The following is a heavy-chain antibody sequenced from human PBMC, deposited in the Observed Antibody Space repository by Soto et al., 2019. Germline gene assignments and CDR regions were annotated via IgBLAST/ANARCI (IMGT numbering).Heavy chain of an antibody. V-gene: IGHV4-34*01. D-gene: IGHD6-6*01. CDR3: ASLAARHPNYYYYSGMDV. CDR2: INHSGST. Sequence: PSETQSLTCAVDGGSFSGYCWSWIRQPPGKGLEWIGEINHSGSTNYNPSLKSRVTISVDTSKNQFSLKLSSVTAADTAVYYCASLAARHPNYYYYSGMDVWGQGTTVTVSS. CDR1: GGSFSGYC. J-gene: IGHJ6*02.